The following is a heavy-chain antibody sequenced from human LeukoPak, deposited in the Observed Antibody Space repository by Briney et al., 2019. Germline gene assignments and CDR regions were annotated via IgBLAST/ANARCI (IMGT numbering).Heavy chain of an antibody. D-gene: IGHD2-2*02. V-gene: IGHV1-69*04. CDR3: ARLTDCSSTSCYTDYYYYMDV. J-gene: IGHJ6*03. CDR1: GGTFSSYA. CDR2: IIPSLGIA. Sequence: GASVKVSCKASGGTFSSYAISWVRQAPGQGLEWMGRIIPSLGIANYAQKFQGRVTITADKSTSTAYMELSSLRSEDTAVHYCARLTDCSSTSCYTDYYYYMDVWGKGTTVTVSS.